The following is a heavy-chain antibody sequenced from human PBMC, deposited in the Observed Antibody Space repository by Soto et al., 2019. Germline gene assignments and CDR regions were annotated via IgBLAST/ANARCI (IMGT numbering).Heavy chain of an antibody. CDR2: IIPILGIA. D-gene: IGHD3-22*01. CDR1: GGTFSSCT. CDR3: APSPPYYYDSRGYLRFPY. V-gene: IGHV1-69*02. Sequence: SVKVSCKASGGTFSSCTISWVRKAPGQGLEWMGRIIPILGIANYAQKFQGRVTITADKSTSTAYMELSSLRSEDTAVYYCAPSPPYYYDSRGYLRFPYWGQGTLATVSS. J-gene: IGHJ4*02.